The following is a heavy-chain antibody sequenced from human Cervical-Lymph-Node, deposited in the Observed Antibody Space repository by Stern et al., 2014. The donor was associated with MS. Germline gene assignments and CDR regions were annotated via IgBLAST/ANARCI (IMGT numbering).Heavy chain of an antibody. Sequence: VQLVESGGGVVQPGRSLRLSCAASGFNFSSYGMHWVRQAPGKGLEWVAVIWYDGSNKYHADSVKGRFTISRDNSKNMLYLQMNSLRAEDTAIYYCGRDRYYNFWSGYYGGMDVWGPGTTVTVSS. V-gene: IGHV3-33*01. D-gene: IGHD3-3*01. J-gene: IGHJ6*02. CDR2: IWYDGSNK. CDR3: GRDRYYNFWSGYYGGMDV. CDR1: GFNFSSYG.